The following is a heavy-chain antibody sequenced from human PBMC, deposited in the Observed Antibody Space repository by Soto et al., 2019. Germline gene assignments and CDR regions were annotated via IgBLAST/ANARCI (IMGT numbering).Heavy chain of an antibody. V-gene: IGHV3-30-3*01. J-gene: IGHJ4*02. Sequence: GGSPRLSCAASGFTFSSYAMHWVRQAPGKGLEWVAVISYDGSNKYYADSVKGRFTISRDNSKNTLYLQMNSLSAEDTAVYYCASGLRYFDWLPPFDYWGQGT. CDR2: ISYDGSNK. CDR1: GFTFSSYA. D-gene: IGHD3-9*01. CDR3: ASGLRYFDWLPPFDY.